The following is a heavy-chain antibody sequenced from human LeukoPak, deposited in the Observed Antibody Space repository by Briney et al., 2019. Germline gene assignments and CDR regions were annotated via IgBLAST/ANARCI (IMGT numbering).Heavy chain of an antibody. D-gene: IGHD1-1*01. CDR1: GFTFSSYG. J-gene: IGHJ4*02. CDR2: IRYDGSNK. Sequence: PGGSLRLSCAASGFTFSSYGMHWVRQTPGKGLEWVAFIRYDGSNKNYSDSVKGRFTISRDNSKNTLYLQMNSLRAEDTAVYYCAKLAGTAPFDYWGPGTLVTVSS. CDR3: AKLAGTAPFDY. V-gene: IGHV3-30*02.